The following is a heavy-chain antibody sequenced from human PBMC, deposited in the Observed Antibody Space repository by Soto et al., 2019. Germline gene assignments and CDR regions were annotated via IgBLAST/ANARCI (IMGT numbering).Heavy chain of an antibody. CDR3: ARGRYRGNQGFDV. V-gene: IGHV1-8*01. Sequence: ASVKVSCKASGYIFTSYDVNWVRRATGQGLEWMGWMHPTSGSTGFARNFQGRVTMTRKTSISTAYMELSSLRSEDTAVYYCARGRYRGNQGFDVWGQGTTFTISS. CDR1: GYIFTSYD. D-gene: IGHD5-12*01. CDR2: MHPTSGST. J-gene: IGHJ6*02.